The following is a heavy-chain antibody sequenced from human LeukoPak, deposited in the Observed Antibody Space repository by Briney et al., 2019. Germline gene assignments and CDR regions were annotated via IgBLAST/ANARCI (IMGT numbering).Heavy chain of an antibody. CDR1: GGSFSGYY. Sequence: SETLSLTCAVYGGSFSGYYWSWIRQPPGKGLEWIGEINHSGSTNYNPSPKSRVTISVDTSKNQFSLKLSSVTAADPAMYYCARGVYSSGWYSTSYPWRPWFDPWGQGTLVTVSS. V-gene: IGHV4-34*01. J-gene: IGHJ5*02. D-gene: IGHD6-19*01. CDR3: ARGVYSSGWYSTSYPWRPWFDP. CDR2: INHSGST.